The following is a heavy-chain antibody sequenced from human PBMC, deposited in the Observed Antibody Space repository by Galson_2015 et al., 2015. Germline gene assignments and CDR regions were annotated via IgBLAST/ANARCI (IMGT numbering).Heavy chain of an antibody. J-gene: IGHJ3*02. Sequence: QSGAEVKKPGKSLKISCKGSGYSFTSYWIGWVRQMPGKGLEWMGIIYPGDSDTRYNPSFQGQVTISADKSISTAYLQWSSLKASDTAMYYCARQTRQQNYYDSRNDAFDIWGQGTMVTVSS. CDR2: IYPGDSDT. CDR3: ARQTRQQNYYDSRNDAFDI. V-gene: IGHV5-51*01. D-gene: IGHD3-22*01. CDR1: GYSFTSYW.